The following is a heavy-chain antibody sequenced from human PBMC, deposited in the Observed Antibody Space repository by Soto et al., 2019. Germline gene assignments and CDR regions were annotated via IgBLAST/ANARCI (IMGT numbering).Heavy chain of an antibody. CDR2: INHSGST. CDR3: ARGFWVTIFGVVIPNYYYYGMDV. J-gene: IGHJ6*02. V-gene: IGHV4-34*01. CDR1: GGSFSGCY. D-gene: IGHD3-3*01. Sequence: SETLSLTCAVYGGSFSGCYWSWIRQPPGKGLEWIGEINHSGSTNYNPSLKSRVTISVDTSKNQFSLKLSSVTAADTAVYYCARGFWVTIFGVVIPNYYYYGMDVWGQGTTVTVSS.